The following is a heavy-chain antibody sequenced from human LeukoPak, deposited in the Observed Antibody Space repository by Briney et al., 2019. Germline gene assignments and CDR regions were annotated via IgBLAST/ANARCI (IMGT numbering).Heavy chain of an antibody. V-gene: IGHV3-23*01. J-gene: IGHJ4*02. CDR1: GFTFSSYA. CDR3: AKRSGSGIHYPFDY. D-gene: IGHD3-10*01. Sequence: GGSLRLSCAASGFTFSSYAMSWVRQAPGKGLEWVSGISGSGGSTYYADSVKGRFTISRDNSKNTLSLQMNSLRAEDTAVYYCAKRSGSGIHYPFDYWGQGTLVTVSS. CDR2: ISGSGGST.